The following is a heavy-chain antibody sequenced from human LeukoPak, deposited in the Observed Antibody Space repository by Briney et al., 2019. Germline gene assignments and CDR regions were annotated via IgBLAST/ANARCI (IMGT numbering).Heavy chain of an antibody. J-gene: IGHJ3*02. Sequence: GASVKVSCKASGYTFTSYGISWVRQAPGQGLEWMGWISAYSGGTNYAQKFQGRVTMTRDTSISTAYMELSRLRSDDTAVYYCARVGPAGQQLVFLSSTHDAFDIWGQGTMVTVSS. CDR1: GYTFTSYG. CDR3: ARVGPAGQQLVFLSSTHDAFDI. D-gene: IGHD6-13*01. V-gene: IGHV1-2*02. CDR2: ISAYSGGT.